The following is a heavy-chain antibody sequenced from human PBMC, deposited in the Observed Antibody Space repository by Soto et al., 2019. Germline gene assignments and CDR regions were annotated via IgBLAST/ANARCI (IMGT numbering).Heavy chain of an antibody. CDR3: ARSSDYYPAFDY. CDR1: GGTFSSYT. CDR2: IIPILGIA. Sequence: QVQLVQSGAEVKKPGSSVKVSCKASGGTFSSYTISWVRQAPGQGLEWMGRIIPILGIANYAQKFQGRVTITADKSTSTAYMELSSLRSEDTAVYYCARSSDYYPAFDYWGQGTLVTVSS. V-gene: IGHV1-69*02. D-gene: IGHD4-17*01. J-gene: IGHJ4*02.